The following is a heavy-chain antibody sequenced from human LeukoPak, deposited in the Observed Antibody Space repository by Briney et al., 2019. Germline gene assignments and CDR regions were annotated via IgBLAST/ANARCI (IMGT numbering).Heavy chain of an antibody. D-gene: IGHD4-17*01. CDR2: ISYDGSNK. CDR3: AKGDSGSVPRGFDY. J-gene: IGHJ4*02. V-gene: IGHV3-30-3*01. Sequence: GGSLRLSCAASGFTFSSYAMHWVRQAPGKGLEWVAVISYDGSNKYYADSVKGRFTISRDNSKNTLYLQMNSLRAEDTAVYYCAKGDSGSVPRGFDYWGQGTLVTVSS. CDR1: GFTFSSYA.